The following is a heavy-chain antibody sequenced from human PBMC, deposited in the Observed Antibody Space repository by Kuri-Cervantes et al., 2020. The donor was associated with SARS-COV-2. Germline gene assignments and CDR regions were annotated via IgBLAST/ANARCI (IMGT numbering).Heavy chain of an antibody. CDR2: IFHSGST. J-gene: IGHJ4*02. CDR1: GTSISNYF. CDR3: ASDPRSGYSYGN. D-gene: IGHD5-18*01. Sequence: SETLSLTCSASGTSISNYFWSWIRQPPGKGLEWIGYIFHSGSTNYNPSLKSRVTISVDTSKNQFSLKLSSVTAADTAVYYCASDPRSGYSYGNWGQGTLVTVSS. V-gene: IGHV4-59*01.